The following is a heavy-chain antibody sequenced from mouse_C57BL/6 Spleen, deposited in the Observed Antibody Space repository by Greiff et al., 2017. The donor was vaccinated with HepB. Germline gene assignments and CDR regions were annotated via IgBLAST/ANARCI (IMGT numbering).Heavy chain of an antibody. CDR3: TRGPPTADYFDY. D-gene: IGHD1-2*01. CDR2: IDPETGGT. CDR1: GYTFTDYE. J-gene: IGHJ2*01. Sequence: VQLQQSGAELVRPGASVTLSCKASGYTFTDYEMHWVKQTPVHGLEWIGAIDPETGGTAYNQKFKGKAILTADKSSSTAYMELRSLTSEDSAVYYCTRGPPTADYFDYWGQGTTLTVSS. V-gene: IGHV1-15*01.